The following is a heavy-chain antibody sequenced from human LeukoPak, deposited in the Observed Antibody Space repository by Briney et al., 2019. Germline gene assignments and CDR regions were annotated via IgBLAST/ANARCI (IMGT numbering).Heavy chain of an antibody. V-gene: IGHV4-4*07. Sequence: SETLSLTCTGSGDSFSIYYWSWIRQPAGKGLEYIGRIYTSGSTNYNPSLKSRVTMSVDTSKSQFSLKLSSVTAADTAVYYCARWPTTVTRAFDYWGQGTLVTVSS. J-gene: IGHJ4*02. CDR3: ARWPTTVTRAFDY. CDR2: IYTSGST. D-gene: IGHD4-17*01. CDR1: GDSFSIYY.